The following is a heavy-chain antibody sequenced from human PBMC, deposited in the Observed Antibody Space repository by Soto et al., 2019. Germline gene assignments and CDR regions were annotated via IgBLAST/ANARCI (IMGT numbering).Heavy chain of an antibody. J-gene: IGHJ3*02. Sequence: QVQLQESGPGLVKPSQTLSLTCTVSSGSISTGGYYWSWVRPHPGRGLEWIRYAYHTGMAFPNSSLQSRVAISIDTSENQFSLKLSSVTAADTAVYYCATVRWELHDAFDIWGHGTMVSVSS. CDR1: SGSISTGGYY. D-gene: IGHD4-17*01. CDR3: ATVRWELHDAFDI. CDR2: AYHTGMA. V-gene: IGHV4-31*03.